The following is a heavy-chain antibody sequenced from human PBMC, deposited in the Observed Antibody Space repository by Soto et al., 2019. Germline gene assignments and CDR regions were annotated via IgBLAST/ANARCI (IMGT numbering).Heavy chain of an antibody. CDR2: IYYSGST. Sequence: QLQLQESGPGLVKPSETLSLTCTVSGGSISSSSYYWGWIRQPPGKGLEWIGRIYYSGSTYYNPSLKSLLTLSVDTSENPFSLKLGSVTAVDTGVYYWARHTPAISISDHWGQGTLVTVSS. D-gene: IGHD2-15*01. CDR1: GGSISSSSYY. J-gene: IGHJ4*02. V-gene: IGHV4-39*01. CDR3: ARHTPAISISDH.